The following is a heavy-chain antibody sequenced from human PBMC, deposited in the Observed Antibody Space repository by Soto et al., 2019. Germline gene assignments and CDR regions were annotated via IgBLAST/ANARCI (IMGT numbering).Heavy chain of an antibody. J-gene: IGHJ6*02. CDR1: GDTFSTYT. D-gene: IGHD3-3*02. CDR3: AREVLVLAPSTVNSDHYYSAMDV. CDR2: IIPRSATS. Sequence: QVQLVQSGAEVKKPGSSVKVSCKASGDTFSTYTITWVRQAPGQGLEWMGGIIPRSATSNYAQKFQGRVTITADESTSTAYMELSSLRSEDTPVYYCAREVLVLAPSTVNSDHYYSAMDVWGQGTTVTVSS. V-gene: IGHV1-69*12.